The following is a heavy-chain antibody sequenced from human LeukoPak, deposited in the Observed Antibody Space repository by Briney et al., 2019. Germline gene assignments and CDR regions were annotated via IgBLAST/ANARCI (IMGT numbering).Heavy chain of an antibody. CDR1: GGSINSSSYY. J-gene: IGHJ4*02. V-gene: IGHV4-31*03. CDR2: IYYSGST. CDR3: ARGEEVVLGFDY. Sequence: SETLSLTCTVSGGSINSSSYYWGWIRQHPGKGLEWIGYIYYSGSTYYNPSLKSRVTISVDTSKNQFSLKLSSVTAADTAVYYCARGEEVVLGFDYWGQGTLVTVSS. D-gene: IGHD3-22*01.